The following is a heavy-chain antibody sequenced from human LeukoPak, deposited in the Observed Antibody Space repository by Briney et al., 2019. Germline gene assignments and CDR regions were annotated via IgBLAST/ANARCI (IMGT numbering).Heavy chain of an antibody. D-gene: IGHD1-26*01. J-gene: IGHJ4*02. Sequence: PGGSLRLSCAASGFTFDDYTMHWVRQAPGKGLEWVSLISWDGGSTYYADSVKGRFTISRDNSKNSQYLQMNSLTTEDTAFYYCVRGGSYFDYWGQGTLVTVSS. V-gene: IGHV3-43*01. CDR1: GFTFDDYT. CDR3: VRGGSYFDY. CDR2: ISWDGGST.